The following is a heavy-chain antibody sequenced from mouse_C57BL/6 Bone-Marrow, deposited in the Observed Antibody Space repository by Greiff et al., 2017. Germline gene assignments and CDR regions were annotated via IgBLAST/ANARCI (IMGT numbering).Heavy chain of an antibody. CDR2: IDPSDSYT. V-gene: IGHV1-69*01. CDR1: GYTFTSYW. Sequence: VQLQQPGAELVMPGASVKLSCKASGYTFTSYWMHWVKQRPGQGLEWIGEIDPSDSYTNYNQKFKGKSTLTVDKSSSTAYMQLSSLTSEDSAVYYWARPAYYYGRSYGYAMDYWGQGTSVTVSS. CDR3: ARPAYYYGRSYGYAMDY. D-gene: IGHD1-1*01. J-gene: IGHJ4*01.